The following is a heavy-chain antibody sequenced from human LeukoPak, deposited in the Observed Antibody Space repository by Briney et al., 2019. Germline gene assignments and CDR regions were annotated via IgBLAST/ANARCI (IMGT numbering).Heavy chain of an antibody. CDR1: GFTFSSYA. CDR2: ISYDGSRE. D-gene: IGHD3-3*01. V-gene: IGHV3-30-3*01. J-gene: IGHJ4*02. CDR3: AKAQSIYDFWSGYYFDY. Sequence: GGSLRLSCAASGFTFSSYAMHWVRQAPGKGLEWVAVISYDGSREYYADSVRGRFTISRDNSKNTLYLQMNSLRAEDTAVYYCAKAQSIYDFWSGYYFDYWGQGTLVTVSS.